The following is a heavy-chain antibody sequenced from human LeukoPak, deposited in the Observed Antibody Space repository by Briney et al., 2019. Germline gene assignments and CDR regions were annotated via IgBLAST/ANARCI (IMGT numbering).Heavy chain of an antibody. CDR1: GFTFDDYA. Sequence: PGGSLRLSCAASGFTFDDYAMHWVRQAPGKGLEWVSGISWNSGSIGYADSVKGRFTISRDNAKNSLYLQMNSLRAEDTALYYCAKAQKNYGDYEGGLDAFDIWGQGTMVTVSS. CDR2: ISWNSGSI. J-gene: IGHJ3*02. D-gene: IGHD4-17*01. V-gene: IGHV3-9*01. CDR3: AKAQKNYGDYEGGLDAFDI.